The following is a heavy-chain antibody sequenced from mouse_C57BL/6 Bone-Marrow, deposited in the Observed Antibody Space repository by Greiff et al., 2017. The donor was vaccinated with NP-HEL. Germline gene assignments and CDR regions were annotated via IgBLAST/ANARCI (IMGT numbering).Heavy chain of an antibody. Sequence: EVKLMESGPGLAKPSQTLSLTCSVTGYSITSDYWNWIRKFPGNKLEYMGYISYSGSTYYNPSLKSRTSRTRDTSKNQYYLQLNSVTTEDTATYYFARYNDGSSPYAMDYWGQGTSVTVSS. V-gene: IGHV3-8*01. J-gene: IGHJ4*01. CDR1: GYSITSDY. CDR3: ARYNDGSSPYAMDY. CDR2: ISYSGST. D-gene: IGHD1-1*01.